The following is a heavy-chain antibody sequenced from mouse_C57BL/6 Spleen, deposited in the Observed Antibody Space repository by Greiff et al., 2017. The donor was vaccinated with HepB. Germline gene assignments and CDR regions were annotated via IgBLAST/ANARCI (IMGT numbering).Heavy chain of an antibody. J-gene: IGHJ2*01. D-gene: IGHD2-4*01. CDR3: ASNDYDSYFDY. CDR2: INPSSGYT. CDR1: GYTFTSYT. V-gene: IGHV1-4*01. Sequence: VQLQQSGAELARPGASVKMSCKASGYTFTSYTMHWVKQRPGQGLEWIGYINPSSGYTKYNQKFKDKATLTADKSSSTAYMQLSSLTSEDSAVYYCASNDYDSYFDYWGKGTTLTVSS.